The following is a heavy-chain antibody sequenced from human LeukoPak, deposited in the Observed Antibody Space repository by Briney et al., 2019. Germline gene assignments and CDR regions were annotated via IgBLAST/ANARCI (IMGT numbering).Heavy chain of an antibody. Sequence: RGSLRLSCAASGFTFSDYDMHWVRQATGKGLEWVSAIGTAGDTYYTGSVKGRFTISRENAKNSLYLQMNSLRAGDTAVYYCARVAKERVGGVYYFDYWGQGTLVTVSS. CDR3: ARVAKERVGGVYYFDY. V-gene: IGHV3-13*01. CDR1: GFTFSDYD. D-gene: IGHD1-1*01. J-gene: IGHJ4*02. CDR2: IGTAGDT.